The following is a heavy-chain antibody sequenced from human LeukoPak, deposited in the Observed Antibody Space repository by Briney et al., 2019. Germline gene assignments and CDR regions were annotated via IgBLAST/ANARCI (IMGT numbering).Heavy chain of an antibody. Sequence: GGSLRLFCGAWGLTFSSYGMQWVRQAPGKGLEWVTYIGYEGYDKYYADSVKGRFTISRDNSRNTLYLQMNSLRPDDTALYYCVKDRATKWSFDYWGQGTLVTVSS. V-gene: IGHV3-30*02. D-gene: IGHD2-15*01. J-gene: IGHJ4*02. CDR1: GLTFSSYG. CDR3: VKDRATKWSFDY. CDR2: IGYEGYDK.